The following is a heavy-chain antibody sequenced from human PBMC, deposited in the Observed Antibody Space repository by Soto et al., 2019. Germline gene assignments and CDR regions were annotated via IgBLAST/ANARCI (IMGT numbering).Heavy chain of an antibody. D-gene: IGHD2-15*01. J-gene: IGHJ4*02. V-gene: IGHV3-74*01. CDR1: GFPFTISW. Sequence: PGGSLRLSCATSGFPFTISWMHWVRQVPGKALEWVSRITSDGSETICADSVKGRFTISRDNAESTVYLQMNSLRAEDTGVYYCEKDWFHCIDLWAQRTPVTVSS. CDR2: ITSDGSET. CDR3: EKDWFHCIDL.